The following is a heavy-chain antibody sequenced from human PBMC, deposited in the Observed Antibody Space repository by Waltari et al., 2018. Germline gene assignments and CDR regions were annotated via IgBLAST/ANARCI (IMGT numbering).Heavy chain of an antibody. CDR2: IYYSGST. Sequence: QLQLQESGPGLVKPSETLSLTCTVSGGSISSSSYYWGWIRQPPGKGLEWIGSIYYSGSTYYNPSLKSRVTTSVDTSKNQFSLKLRSVTAADTAVYYCARHDYDSSGYYRYYFDYWGQGTLVTVSS. CDR1: GGSISSSSYY. D-gene: IGHD3-22*01. V-gene: IGHV4-39*01. J-gene: IGHJ4*02. CDR3: ARHDYDSSGYYRYYFDY.